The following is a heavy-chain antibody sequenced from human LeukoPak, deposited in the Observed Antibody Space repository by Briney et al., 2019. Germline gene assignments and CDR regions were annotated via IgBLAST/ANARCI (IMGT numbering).Heavy chain of an antibody. Sequence: GASVKVSRKASGYTFTGYYMHWVRQAPGQGLEWMGWINPNSGGTNYAQKFQGRVTMTRDTSISTAYMELSRLRSDDTAVYYCARPGRRITMVRGDPGVYWGQGTLVTVSS. CDR3: ARPGRRITMVRGDPGVY. V-gene: IGHV1-2*02. CDR2: INPNSGGT. D-gene: IGHD3-10*01. J-gene: IGHJ4*02. CDR1: GYTFTGYY.